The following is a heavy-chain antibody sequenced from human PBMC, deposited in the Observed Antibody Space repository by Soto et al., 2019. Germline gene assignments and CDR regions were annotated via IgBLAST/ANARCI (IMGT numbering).Heavy chain of an antibody. CDR1: GGTISGYY. Sequence: SETLSLTCSVSGGTISGYYWTWIRQPAGKGLEWIGRIYSSGNTKYNPSLQSRVTTSLDTSNNQFSLRLTSVTAADTAVYYCARGQRFSDWFDPWGQGTLVTVSS. D-gene: IGHD3-3*01. V-gene: IGHV4-4*07. CDR3: ARGQRFSDWFDP. J-gene: IGHJ5*02. CDR2: IYSSGNT.